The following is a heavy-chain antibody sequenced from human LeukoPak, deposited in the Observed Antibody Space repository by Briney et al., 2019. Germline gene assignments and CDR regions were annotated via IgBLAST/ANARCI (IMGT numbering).Heavy chain of an antibody. Sequence: SETLSLTCTVSGGSISSYYWGWIRQPPGKGLEWIGSIFYGGTTYYNLSLKSGVTISVDTSKNQFSLKLSSVTAADTAVYYCARVGTYYGDYAGYWYFDLWGRGTLVTVSS. CDR3: ARVGTYYGDYAGYWYFDL. CDR2: IFYGGTT. CDR1: GGSISSYY. V-gene: IGHV4-39*07. D-gene: IGHD4-17*01. J-gene: IGHJ2*01.